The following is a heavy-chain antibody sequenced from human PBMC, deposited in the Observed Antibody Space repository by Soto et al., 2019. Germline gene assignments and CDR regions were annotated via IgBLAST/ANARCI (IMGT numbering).Heavy chain of an antibody. CDR1: GGSISSSSYY. CDR3: ARRSIAVAGYYFDY. Sequence: PSETLSLTCTVSGGSISSSSYYWGWIRHPPGKGLEWIGSIYYIGSTYYNPSLKSRVTISVYTSKNQFSLKLSSVNAADTAVYYCARRSIAVAGYYFDYWGQGSLITVSS. V-gene: IGHV4-39*01. CDR2: IYYIGST. J-gene: IGHJ4*02. D-gene: IGHD6-19*01.